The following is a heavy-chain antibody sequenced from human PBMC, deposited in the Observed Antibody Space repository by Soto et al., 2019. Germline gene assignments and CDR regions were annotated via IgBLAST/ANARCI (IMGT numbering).Heavy chain of an antibody. CDR2: INPNSGGT. Sequence: ASVKVSCKASGYTFTGYYMHWVRQAPGQGLEWMGWINPNSGGTNYAQKFQGWVTMTRDTSISTAYMELSRLRSDDTAVYYCARDIGSSSWVNPPGYYYYYGMDVWGQGTTVTVSS. D-gene: IGHD6-13*01. V-gene: IGHV1-2*04. J-gene: IGHJ6*02. CDR3: ARDIGSSSWVNPPGYYYYYGMDV. CDR1: GYTFTGYY.